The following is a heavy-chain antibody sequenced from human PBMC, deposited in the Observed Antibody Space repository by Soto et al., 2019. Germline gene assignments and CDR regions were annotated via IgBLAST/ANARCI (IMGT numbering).Heavy chain of an antibody. CDR1: GGSISSGDYY. J-gene: IGHJ4*02. D-gene: IGHD2-15*01. CDR2: IHYSGST. Sequence: SETLSLTCTVSGGSISSGDYYWNWIRQHPGKGLEWIGFIHYSGSTYYNPSLRSRVTISVDTSKNQFSLKMSSVTAADTAVYYCARVLIVVVAAEGRSKFDYWGQGTLVTVSS. V-gene: IGHV4-31*03. CDR3: ARVLIVVVAAEGRSKFDY.